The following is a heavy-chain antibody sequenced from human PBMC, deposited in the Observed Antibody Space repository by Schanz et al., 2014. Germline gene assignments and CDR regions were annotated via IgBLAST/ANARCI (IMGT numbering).Heavy chain of an antibody. D-gene: IGHD3-9*01. CDR2: IYLSDGST. V-gene: IGHV1-46*02. CDR3: AFDRDDAYDI. CDR1: GYTFNSYA. Sequence: QVQLVQSGSELKKPGASVKVSCKTSGYTFNSYALHWVRQAPGQGLEWMGRIYLSDGSTRYAQKFQGRVTVTRDTSTTTVYMDLSSLISEDTAVYYCAFDRDDAYDIWGQGTTVTVSS. J-gene: IGHJ3*02.